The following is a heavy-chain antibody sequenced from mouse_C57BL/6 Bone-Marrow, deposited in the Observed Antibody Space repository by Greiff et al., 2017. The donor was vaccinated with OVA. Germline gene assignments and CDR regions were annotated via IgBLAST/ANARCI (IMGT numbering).Heavy chain of an antibody. CDR2: IDPSDSYT. CDR3: ARDFYGSSPSYAMDY. CDR1: GYTFTSYW. D-gene: IGHD1-1*01. J-gene: IGHJ4*01. V-gene: IGHV1-69*01. Sequence: VQLQQPGAELVMPGASVKLSCKASGYTFTSYWMHWVKQRPGQGLEWIGEIDPSDSYTNYNQKFKGKSTLTVDKSSSTAYMQLSSLTSEDSAVYYCARDFYGSSPSYAMDYWGQGTSVTVSS.